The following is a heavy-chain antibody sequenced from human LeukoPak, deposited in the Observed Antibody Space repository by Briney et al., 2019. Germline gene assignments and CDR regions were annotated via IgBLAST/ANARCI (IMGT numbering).Heavy chain of an antibody. Sequence: SETLSLTCIVSGGSITSSNYFWGWIRQPPGKGLEWIGGFYHSGTIFYSPSLGSRVAISIDTSKNQFSLRLLSVTAADTAVYYCARQGVVPNKAGWYFDLWAVAPWSLSPQ. CDR2: FYHSGTI. CDR3: ARQGVVPNKAGWYFDL. V-gene: IGHV4-39*01. D-gene: IGHD3-10*01. CDR1: GGSITSSNYF. J-gene: IGHJ2*01.